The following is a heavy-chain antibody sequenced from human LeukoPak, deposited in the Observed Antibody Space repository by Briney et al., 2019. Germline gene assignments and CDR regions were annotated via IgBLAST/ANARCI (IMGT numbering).Heavy chain of an antibody. D-gene: IGHD5-18*01. V-gene: IGHV3-23*01. CDR3: AKDLLPRGTAMGIVDY. J-gene: IGHJ4*02. CDR1: GFTFSSYA. Sequence: PGGSLRLPCAASGFTFSSYAMSWVRQAPGKGLEWVSAISGSGGSTYYADSVKGRFTISRDNSKNTLYLQMNSLRAEDTAVYYCAKDLLPRGTAMGIVDYWGQGTLVTVSS. CDR2: ISGSGGST.